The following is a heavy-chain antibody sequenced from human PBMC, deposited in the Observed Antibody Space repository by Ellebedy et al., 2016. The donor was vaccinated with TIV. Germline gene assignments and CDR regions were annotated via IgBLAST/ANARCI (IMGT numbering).Heavy chain of an antibody. Sequence: ASVKVSCXASGYTFTGYYMHWVRQAPGQGLEWMGWINPNSGGTNYAQKFQGWVTMTRDTSISTAYMELSRLRSDDTAVYYCARSGYRYADYYYGMDVWGQGTTVTVSS. D-gene: IGHD3-9*01. CDR1: GYTFTGYY. CDR3: ARSGYRYADYYYGMDV. CDR2: INPNSGGT. J-gene: IGHJ6*02. V-gene: IGHV1-2*04.